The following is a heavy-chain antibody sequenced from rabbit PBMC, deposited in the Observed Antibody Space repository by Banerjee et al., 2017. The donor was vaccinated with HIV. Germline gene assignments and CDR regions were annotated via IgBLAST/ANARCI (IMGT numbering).Heavy chain of an antibody. J-gene: IGHJ6*01. CDR2: INTYTGKS. D-gene: IGHD1-1*01. CDR1: GFSFRDRDV. V-gene: IGHV1S45*01. CDR3: ARDLIGIIGWNFYL. Sequence: QKQLEESGGGLVKPEGSLTLTCKASGFSFRDRDVMCWVRQAPGKGLEWIACINTYTGKSVYASWATGRFTISRTSSITVTLQMPSLTAADTATYFCARDLIGIIGWNFYLWGPGTLVTVS.